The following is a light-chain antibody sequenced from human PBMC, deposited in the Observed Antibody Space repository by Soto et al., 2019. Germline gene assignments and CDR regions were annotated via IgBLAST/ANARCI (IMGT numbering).Light chain of an antibody. CDR2: DVS. CDR3: TSYTSSTPFYD. J-gene: IGLJ1*01. CDR1: RTDVADGYDY. V-gene: IGLV2-14*03. Sequence: QSVLTQPASVSGSPGQSIAISCTGVRTDVADGYDYVSWYQQHPGQAPQLIIYDVSNRPSGVSDRFSGSKSGNTASLTISGLQAEDEAEYYCTSYTSSTPFYDLGTGTKVTVL.